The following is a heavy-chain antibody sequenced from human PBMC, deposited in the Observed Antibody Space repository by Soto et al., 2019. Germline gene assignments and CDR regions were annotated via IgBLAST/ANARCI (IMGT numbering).Heavy chain of an antibody. CDR2: ISYDGSNS. V-gene: IGHV3-30*04. J-gene: IGHJ6*02. D-gene: IGHD2-15*01. CDR3: AGGDNYYALGV. Sequence: QLQLMESGGGVVQPGRSLRLSCAASASTFSNYIMHWVRQAPGKGLEWVAFISYDGSNSNYADFVEGRFTISRDNPKSMLYLQLSSLRPDDTAVYYCAGGDNYYALGVWGQGTTVTVSS. CDR1: ASTFSNYI.